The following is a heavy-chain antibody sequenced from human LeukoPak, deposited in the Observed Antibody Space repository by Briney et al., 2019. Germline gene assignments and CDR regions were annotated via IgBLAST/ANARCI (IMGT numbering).Heavy chain of an antibody. D-gene: IGHD6-13*01. V-gene: IGHV4-39*01. CDR2: IYYSGST. CDR1: GGPISSSSYY. J-gene: IGHJ4*02. Sequence: PSETLSLTCTVSGGPISSSSYYWGWIRQPPGKGLEWIGSIYYSGSTYYNPSLKSRVTISVDTSKNQFSLKLSSVTAADTAVYYCASIAAAIDPFDYWGQGTLVTVSS. CDR3: ASIAAAIDPFDY.